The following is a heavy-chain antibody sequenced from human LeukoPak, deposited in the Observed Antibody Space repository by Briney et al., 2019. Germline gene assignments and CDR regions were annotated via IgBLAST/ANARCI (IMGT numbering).Heavy chain of an antibody. J-gene: IGHJ4*02. Sequence: PGGSLRLSCAASGFTFSSYSMNWVRQAPGKGLEWVSSFSRSGIYIYYGDSVKGRFTISRDNAKNSLYLQMNSLRAEDTAVYYCARLRKDYYGSGSYYSHFDYWGQGTLVTVSS. V-gene: IGHV3-21*01. CDR2: FSRSGIYI. D-gene: IGHD3-10*01. CDR1: GFTFSSYS. CDR3: ARLRKDYYGSGSYYSHFDY.